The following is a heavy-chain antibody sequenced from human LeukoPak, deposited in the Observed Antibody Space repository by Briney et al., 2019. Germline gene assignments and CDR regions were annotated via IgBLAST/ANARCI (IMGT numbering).Heavy chain of an antibody. CDR2: ISAYNGNT. CDR3: ARDGAVGGYWYFDL. V-gene: IGHV1-18*01. J-gene: IGHJ2*01. Sequence: GASVTVSCKASGYTFTSYGISWVRQAPGQGLEWMGWISAYNGNTNYAQKLQGRVTMTTDTSTSTAYMELRSLRSDDTPVYYCARDGAVGGYWYFDLWGRGTLVTVSS. D-gene: IGHD3-16*01. CDR1: GYTFTSYG.